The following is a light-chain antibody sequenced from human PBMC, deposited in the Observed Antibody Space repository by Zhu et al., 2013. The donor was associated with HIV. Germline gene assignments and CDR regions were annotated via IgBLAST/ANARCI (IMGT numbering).Light chain of an antibody. Sequence: DIQMTQSPSSVSASVGDRVTITCRASRGISRWLAWYQQKPGKAPKFLIYAESSLQTGVPSRFSVSGSGTEFTLTISSLQPEDFATYYCQQANSFPLTFGGGTKVEIK. CDR2: AES. J-gene: IGKJ4*01. CDR1: RGISRW. CDR3: QQANSFPLT. V-gene: IGKV1-12*01.